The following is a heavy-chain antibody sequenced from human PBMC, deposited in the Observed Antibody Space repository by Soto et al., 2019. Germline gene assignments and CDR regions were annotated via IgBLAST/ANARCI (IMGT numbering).Heavy chain of an antibody. CDR1: GFTFSSYA. CDR3: VKWGSCSSTNCSVPEAV. Sequence: HPGGSLRLSCLASGFTFSSYAMSWVRQAPGKGLEWVSALSGTIGSIHYADSVKGRFTISRDNSQNTLFLQMNRLRAEDTAVYYCVKWGSCSSTNCSVPEAVWGQGTTVTVSS. CDR2: LSGTIGSI. J-gene: IGHJ6*02. D-gene: IGHD2-2*01. V-gene: IGHV3-23*01.